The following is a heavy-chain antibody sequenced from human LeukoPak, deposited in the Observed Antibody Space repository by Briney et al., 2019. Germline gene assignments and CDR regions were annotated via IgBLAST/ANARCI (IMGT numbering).Heavy chain of an antibody. CDR3: ARVLGDPDYYYYGMDV. Sequence: ASVKVSCKASGYTFISYAMHWVRQAPGQRLEWMGWINAGNGNTKYSQKFQGRVTITRDTSASTAYMELSSLRSEDTAVYYCARVLGDPDYYYYGMDVWGQGTTVTVSS. D-gene: IGHD2-21*02. V-gene: IGHV1-3*01. CDR2: INAGNGNT. CDR1: GYTFISYA. J-gene: IGHJ6*02.